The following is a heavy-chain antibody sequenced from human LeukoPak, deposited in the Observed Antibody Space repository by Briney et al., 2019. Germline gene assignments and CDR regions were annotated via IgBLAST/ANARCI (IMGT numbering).Heavy chain of an antibody. CDR1: GFTVSSNY. D-gene: IGHD6-19*01. J-gene: IGHJ3*02. V-gene: IGHV3-53*04. Sequence: GGSLRLSCAASGFTVSSNYMSWVRQAPGKGLEWVSVIYSGGSTYYADSVKGRFTISRHNSKNTLYLQMNSLRAEDTAVYYCARGRPAYSSRAFDIWGQGTMLTVSS. CDR2: IYSGGST. CDR3: ARGRPAYSSRAFDI.